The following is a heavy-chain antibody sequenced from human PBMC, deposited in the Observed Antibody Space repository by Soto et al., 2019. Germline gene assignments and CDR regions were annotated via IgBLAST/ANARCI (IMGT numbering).Heavy chain of an antibody. J-gene: IGHJ4*01. CDR1: GFTFDSPYSHG. CDR3: VSWVSAHFDY. CDR2: ISSKGSNT. V-gene: IGHV3-23*01. Sequence: PGGSLRLSCAASGFTFDSPYSHGMSWVRQSPGKGPEWVSTISSKGSNTHYAESVKGRFTISKDASRNTVHLNMNSLRAEDTATYFCVSWVSAHFDYWGHGTPVTVSS. D-gene: IGHD2-8*01.